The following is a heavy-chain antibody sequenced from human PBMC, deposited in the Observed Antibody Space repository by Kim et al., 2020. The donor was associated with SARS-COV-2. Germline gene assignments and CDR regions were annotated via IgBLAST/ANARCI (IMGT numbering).Heavy chain of an antibody. V-gene: IGHV4-34*01. CDR2: NNSGST. Sequence: NNSGSTNYNPSLKSRVTMSVDTSKTQFSLKLSSVTAADTAVYYCGRRFDYWGQGTLVTVSS. J-gene: IGHJ4*02. CDR3: GRRFDY.